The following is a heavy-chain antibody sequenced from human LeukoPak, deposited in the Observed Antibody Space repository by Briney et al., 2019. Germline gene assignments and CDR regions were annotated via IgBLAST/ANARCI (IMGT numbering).Heavy chain of an antibody. D-gene: IGHD5-24*01. CDR1: GFTFSNYE. CDR2: ISRGGRTV. J-gene: IGHJ4*02. V-gene: IGHV3-48*03. Sequence: PEGSLRLSCAASGFTFSNYEMNWVRQAPGKGLGWVAYISRGGRTVDYADSVKGRFTISRDSAKKALYLQMNSLRAEDTAVYYCAKDLGMATITSDYWGQGTLVTVSS. CDR3: AKDLGMATITSDY.